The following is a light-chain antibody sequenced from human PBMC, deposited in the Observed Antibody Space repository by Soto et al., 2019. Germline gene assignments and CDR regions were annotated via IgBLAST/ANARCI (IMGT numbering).Light chain of an antibody. V-gene: IGKV1-39*01. J-gene: IGKJ1*01. CDR1: QSISNH. CDR3: QQSYSSPPT. Sequence: DIQMPPSPSSLSASVAARVIIACRASQSISNHLNWYQQKPGKAPKLLIFAASSLQSGVPSRFSGSRSGPDFTLTISSLQPEEFATYYCQQSYSSPPTVGQGTKVDI. CDR2: AAS.